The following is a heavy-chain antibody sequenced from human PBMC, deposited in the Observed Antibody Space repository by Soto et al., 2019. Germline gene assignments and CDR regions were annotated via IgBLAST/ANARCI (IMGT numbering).Heavy chain of an antibody. CDR3: VREGRSSTWYDWYFDL. Sequence: PGGSLRLSCASSGFTFSSSDMHWVRQVPGKGLEWVSAIGTGGDTYYPDSMKGRFIISRENAKNSLYLQMNSLRDEDTAVYFCVREGRSSTWYDWYFDLWGRGTLVTVSS. CDR1: GFTFSSSD. J-gene: IGHJ2*01. CDR2: IGTGGDT. V-gene: IGHV3-13*01. D-gene: IGHD6-13*01.